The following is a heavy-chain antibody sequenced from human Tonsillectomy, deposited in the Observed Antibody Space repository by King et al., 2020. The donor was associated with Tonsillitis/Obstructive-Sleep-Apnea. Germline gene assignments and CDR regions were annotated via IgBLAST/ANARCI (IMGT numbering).Heavy chain of an antibody. D-gene: IGHD2-2*01. CDR2: IYYSGST. V-gene: IGHV4-31*01. CDR3: AGMGPCSSTSCYEYYYYYMDV. Sequence: QLQESGPGLVKPSQTLSLTCTVSGGSISSGGYYWSWIRQHPGKGLEWIGYIYYSGSTYYNPSLKSLVTISVATSKNQSSLKLSSVTAADTAVYYCAGMGPCSSTSCYEYYYYYMDVWGKGTTVTVSS. CDR1: GGSISSGGYY. J-gene: IGHJ6*03.